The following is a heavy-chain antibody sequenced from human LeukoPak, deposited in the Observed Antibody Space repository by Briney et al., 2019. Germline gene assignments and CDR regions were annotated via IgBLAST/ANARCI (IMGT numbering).Heavy chain of an antibody. CDR1: GFTFSSYS. J-gene: IGHJ3*02. D-gene: IGHD6-13*01. V-gene: IGHV3-21*01. CDR2: ISSSSSYI. Sequence: PGGSLRLSCAASGFTFSSYSMNWVRQAPGKGLEWVSSISSSSSYIYYADSVKGRFTISRDNAKNSLYLQMNSLRAEHTAVYYCAIEFFSWVDAFDIWGQGTMVTVSS. CDR3: AIEFFSWVDAFDI.